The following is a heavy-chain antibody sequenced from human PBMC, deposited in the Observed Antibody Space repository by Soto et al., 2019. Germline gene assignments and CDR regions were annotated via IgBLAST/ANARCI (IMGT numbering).Heavy chain of an antibody. D-gene: IGHD3-3*01. CDR3: ARDEVVIITDYYYYYGMDV. J-gene: IGHJ6*02. CDR2: INPNSGGT. CDR1: GYTFTGYC. Sequence: ASVKVSCKASGYTFTGYCMHWVPQAPGQGLEWMGWINPNSGGTNYAQKFQGWVTMTRDTSISTAYMELSRLRSDDTAVYYCARDEVVIITDYYYYYGMDVWGQGTTVTVS. V-gene: IGHV1-2*04.